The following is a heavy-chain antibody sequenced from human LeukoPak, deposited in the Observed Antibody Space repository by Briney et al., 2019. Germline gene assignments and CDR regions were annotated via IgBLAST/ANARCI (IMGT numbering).Heavy chain of an antibody. CDR1: GFTFSSYS. J-gene: IGHJ6*03. CDR3: AREYYMDV. V-gene: IGHV3-21*01. Sequence: NSGGSLRLSCAASGFTFSSYSMNWVRQAPGKGLEWVSSISSSGSYIYYADSVKGRFTISRDNAKNSLYLQMNSLRAEDTAVYYCAREYYMDVWGKGTTITVSS. CDR2: ISSSGSYI.